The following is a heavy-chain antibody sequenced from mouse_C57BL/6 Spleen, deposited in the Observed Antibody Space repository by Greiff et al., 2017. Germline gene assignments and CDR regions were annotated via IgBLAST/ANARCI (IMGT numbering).Heavy chain of an antibody. Sequence: QLQQSGPELVKPGASVKIPCKASGYTFTDYNMDWVKQSHGKSLEWIGDINPNNGGTIYNQKFKGKATLTVDKSSSTAYMELRSLTSDDTAVYYCARSGFVTTVPFDYWGQGTTLTVSS. CDR1: GYTFTDYN. J-gene: IGHJ2*01. D-gene: IGHD1-1*01. V-gene: IGHV1-18*01. CDR3: ARSGFVTTVPFDY. CDR2: INPNNGGT.